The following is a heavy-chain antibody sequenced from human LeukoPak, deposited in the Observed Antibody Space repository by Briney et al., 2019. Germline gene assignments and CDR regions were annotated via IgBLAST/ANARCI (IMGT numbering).Heavy chain of an antibody. D-gene: IGHD3-9*01. CDR2: FDPEDGET. CDR1: GYTLTELS. J-gene: IGHJ4*02. Sequence: ASVKVSCKVSGYTLTELSMHWVRQAPGKGLEWMGGFDPEDGETIYAQKFQGRVTMTEDTSTDTAYMELSSLRSEDTAVYYCATLPLSRYFDWLLYSYFDYWGQGTLVTVSS. V-gene: IGHV1-24*01. CDR3: ATLPLSRYFDWLLYSYFDY.